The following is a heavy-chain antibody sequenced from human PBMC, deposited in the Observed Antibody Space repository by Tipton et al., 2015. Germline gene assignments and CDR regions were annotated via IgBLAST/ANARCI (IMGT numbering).Heavy chain of an antibody. CDR1: GFTFINYV. V-gene: IGHV3-23*01. CDR2: ISSSGGAT. Sequence: SLRLSCAASGFTFINYVMNWVRQAPGKGLEWVSTISSSGGATYYADSVKGRFTISRDNAKNTLYLQMNSLRAEDTAVYFCAREREASGPLDYWGQGDLVTVSS. D-gene: IGHD1-1*01. CDR3: AREREASGPLDY. J-gene: IGHJ4*02.